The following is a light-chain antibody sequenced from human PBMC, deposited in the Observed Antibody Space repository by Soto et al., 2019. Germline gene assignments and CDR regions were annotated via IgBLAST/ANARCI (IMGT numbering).Light chain of an antibody. CDR3: QQRSNWPPALS. CDR2: DAS. Sequence: EVVLTQSPATLSLSPGDRATLSCRASQSVNNFLAWYQQKPGQTPRLLIYDASKMATGIPGRFSGSGPGTDFTLTISSLEPEDFAVYYSQQRSNWPPALSFGGGTKVEI. V-gene: IGKV3-11*01. CDR1: QSVNNF. J-gene: IGKJ4*01.